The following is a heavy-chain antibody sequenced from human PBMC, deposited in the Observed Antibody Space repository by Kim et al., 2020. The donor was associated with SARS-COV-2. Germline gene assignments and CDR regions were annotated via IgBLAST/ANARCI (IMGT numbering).Heavy chain of an antibody. J-gene: IGHJ6*02. CDR2: ISYDGSNK. V-gene: IGHV3-30-3*01. CDR3: ARDPCSRLRGVTYSYYGMDV. CDR1: GFTFSSCA. Sequence: GGSLRLSCAASGFTFSSCAMHWVRQAPGKGLEWVAVISYDGSNKYYADSVKGRFTIYRYNSKNTLYLQMNSLRAEDTALYYCARDPCSRLRGVTYSYYGMDVWGQGTTVTVSS. D-gene: IGHD3-10*01.